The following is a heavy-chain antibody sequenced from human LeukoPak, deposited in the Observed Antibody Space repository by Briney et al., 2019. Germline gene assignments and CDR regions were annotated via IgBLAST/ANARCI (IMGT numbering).Heavy chain of an antibody. CDR3: ARVVGYYFDY. D-gene: IGHD3-10*01. J-gene: IGHJ4*02. CDR1: GGSISSSSYY. CDR2: IYYSGST. Sequence: PSETLSLTCTVSGGSISSSSYYWGWIRQPPGKGLEWTGSIYYSGSTYYNPSLKSRVTISVDTSKNQFSLKLSSVTAADTAVYYCARVVGYYFDYWGQGTLVTVSS. V-gene: IGHV4-39*07.